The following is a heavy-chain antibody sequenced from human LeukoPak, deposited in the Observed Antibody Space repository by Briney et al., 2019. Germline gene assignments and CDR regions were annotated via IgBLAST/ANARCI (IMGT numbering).Heavy chain of an antibody. CDR3: AKSPSQATVTTVYRY. CDR2: ISYDGSNK. J-gene: IGHJ4*02. D-gene: IGHD4-11*01. Sequence: GGSLGLSCAASGFTFSSYGMHWVRQAPGKGLEWVAVISYDGSNKYYADSVKGRFTISRDNSKNTLYLQMNSLGAEDTAIYYCAKSPSQATVTTVYRYWGRGTLVTVSS. CDR1: GFTFSSYG. V-gene: IGHV3-30*18.